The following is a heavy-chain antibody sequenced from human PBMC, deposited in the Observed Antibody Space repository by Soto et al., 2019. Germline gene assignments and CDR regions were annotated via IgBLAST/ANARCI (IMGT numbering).Heavy chain of an antibody. D-gene: IGHD6-13*01. CDR1: GDSITRRSSY. CDR2: FYDGNT. J-gene: IGHJ4*02. V-gene: IGHV4-39*01. Sequence: PSETLSLTCFVSGDSITRRSSYWAWIRQPPGKGLEWVGTFYDGNTYHNPSLRSRVTIAVDTSKNQFSLKLKSVAAADTAFYYCATTRGLAVGGSFDYWGQGMLVT. CDR3: ATTRGLAVGGSFDY.